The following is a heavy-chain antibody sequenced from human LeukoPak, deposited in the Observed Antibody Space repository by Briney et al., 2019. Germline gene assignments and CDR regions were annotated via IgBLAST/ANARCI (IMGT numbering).Heavy chain of an antibody. Sequence: SVKVSCKAPGDTFSNFAINWVRQAPGQRLEWMGRIIPSFGTPNDAEKFQDRVTITADESTTTAYMELSSLTSEDTAVYYCATARPPLFGTLDSWGQGTPVTVSS. CDR3: ATARPPLFGTLDS. CDR1: GDTFSNFA. V-gene: IGHV1-69*13. CDR2: IIPSFGTP. D-gene: IGHD1-14*01. J-gene: IGHJ4*02.